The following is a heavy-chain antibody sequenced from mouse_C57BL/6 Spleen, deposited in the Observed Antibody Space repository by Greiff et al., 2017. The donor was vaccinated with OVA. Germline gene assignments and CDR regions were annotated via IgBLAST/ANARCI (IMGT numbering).Heavy chain of an antibody. V-gene: IGHV1-81*01. D-gene: IGHD2-5*01. CDR1: GYTFTSYG. Sequence: VLLVESGAELARPGASVKLSCKASGYTFTSYGISWVKQRTGQGLEWIGEIYPRSGNTYSNEKFKGKAPLTADKSSSTASMELRSLTTDDSSVYFCGRRSYSNPYAMDYWGQGTSVTVSS. J-gene: IGHJ4*01. CDR3: GRRSYSNPYAMDY. CDR2: IYPRSGNT.